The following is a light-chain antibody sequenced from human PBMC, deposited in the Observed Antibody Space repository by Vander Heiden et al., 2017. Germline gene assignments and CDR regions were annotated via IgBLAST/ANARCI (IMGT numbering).Light chain of an antibody. V-gene: IGKV3-15*01. CDR3: QQYNTWPPGT. CDR2: GAS. J-gene: IGKJ1*01. Sequence: EIVMTQSPATLSVSPGERATLSCRASQSVSSNLAWYQQKPGQAPRLLIYGASTRATGSPARFSGSGSGTEFTLTISSLQSEDFAVYYCQQYNTWPPGTFGQGTNVEIK. CDR1: QSVSSN.